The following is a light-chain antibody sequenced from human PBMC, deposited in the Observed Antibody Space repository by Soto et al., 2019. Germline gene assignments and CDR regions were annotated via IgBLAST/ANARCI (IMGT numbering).Light chain of an antibody. CDR2: EVS. CDR3: TSYTSSSTRL. Sequence: QSALTQPASVSGSPGQSITISCTGTSSDVGAYNYVSWYQQHPGKAPKLMIYEVSNRPSGVSNRCSGSKSGNTASLTISGLQAEDEADYYCTSYTSSSTRLFGTGTKLTVL. V-gene: IGLV2-14*01. J-gene: IGLJ1*01. CDR1: SSDVGAYNY.